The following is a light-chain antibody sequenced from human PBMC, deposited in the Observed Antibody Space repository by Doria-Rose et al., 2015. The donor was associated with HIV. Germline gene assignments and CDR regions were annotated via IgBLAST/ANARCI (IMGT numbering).Light chain of an antibody. CDR1: QGISRY. V-gene: IGKV1-9*01. CDR2: GAS. Sequence: DIRVTQSPSFLSASVGVRVTITCRASQGISRYLAWNQQQPGKAHTLLIFGASTLQSGVPSRFSGSGSGTEFTLTISSLQPEDFATYYCQQFDSFPRTLGQGTKVELK. J-gene: IGKJ1*01. CDR3: QQFDSFPRT.